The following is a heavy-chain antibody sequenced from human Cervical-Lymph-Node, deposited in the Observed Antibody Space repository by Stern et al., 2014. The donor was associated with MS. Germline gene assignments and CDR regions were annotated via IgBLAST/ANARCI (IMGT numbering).Heavy chain of an antibody. CDR2: ISAYKGNT. Sequence: QVQLVQSGAEVKKPGASVKVSCKASGYTFTSYGISWVRQAPGQGLEWMGWISAYKGNTYYAQNVQGRVTMTADTSTSTAYMELRSLRSDDTAVYYCARDCKLRYFDPTSRCAFDIWGQGTMVTVSS. CDR3: ARDCKLRYFDPTSRCAFDI. J-gene: IGHJ3*02. CDR1: GYTFTSYG. V-gene: IGHV1-18*04. D-gene: IGHD3-9*01.